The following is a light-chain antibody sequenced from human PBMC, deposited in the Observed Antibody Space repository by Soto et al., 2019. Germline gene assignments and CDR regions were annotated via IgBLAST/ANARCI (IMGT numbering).Light chain of an antibody. CDR1: QNSCTY. Sequence: DIPVTQSPSSLSPSVGDRLAITCRARQNSCTYLNWYQQKPGKAPKLLILAASPLQNEVPSRFSGSGSGTDFTLTITSLQPGDFATYYCQQRNVWPPNTFGQGTRLEIK. CDR3: QQRNVWPPNT. CDR2: AAS. V-gene: IGKV1-39*01. J-gene: IGKJ5*01.